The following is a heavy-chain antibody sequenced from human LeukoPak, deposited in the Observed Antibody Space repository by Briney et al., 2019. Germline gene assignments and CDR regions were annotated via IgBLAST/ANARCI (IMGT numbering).Heavy chain of an antibody. V-gene: IGHV3-21*01. CDR3: AKDIGSYYDY. D-gene: IGHD3-10*01. CDR2: ISSSSSYI. J-gene: IGHJ4*02. Sequence: SGGSLRLSCAASGFTFSSYSMNWVRQAPGKGLEWVSSISSSSSYIYYADSVKGRFTISRDNSKNTLYLQMNSLRAEDTAVYYCAKDIGSYYDYWGQGILVTVSS. CDR1: GFTFSSYS.